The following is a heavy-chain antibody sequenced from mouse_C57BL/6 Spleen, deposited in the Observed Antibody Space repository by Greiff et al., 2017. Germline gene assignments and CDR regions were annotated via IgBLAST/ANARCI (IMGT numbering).Heavy chain of an antibody. CDR2: ISYDGSN. J-gene: IGHJ3*01. V-gene: IGHV3-6*01. Sequence: EVKLMESGPGLVKPSQSLSLTCSVTGYSITSGYYWNWIRQFPGNKLEWMGYISYDGSNNYNPSLKNRISITRDTSKNQFFLKLNSVTTEDTATYYCARAPGNYGSSSWFAYWGQGTLVTVSA. D-gene: IGHD1-1*01. CDR3: ARAPGNYGSSSWFAY. CDR1: GYSITSGYY.